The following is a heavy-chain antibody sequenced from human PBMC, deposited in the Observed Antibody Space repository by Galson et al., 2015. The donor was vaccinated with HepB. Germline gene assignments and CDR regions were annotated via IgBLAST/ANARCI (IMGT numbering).Heavy chain of an antibody. V-gene: IGHV4-59*01. D-gene: IGHD3-3*01. J-gene: IGHJ3*01. Sequence: TLSLTCSVSGGSISTYYWTWLRQSPGKGLEWIGHVYSSGDTSYNPSLKNRVAISVDTPKNKFSLRVTSVTTADTAVNYCARVFFEYDFWSGDSGSDAFDVWGQGALVVVSS. CDR3: ARVFFEYDFWSGDSGSDAFDV. CDR1: GGSISTYY. CDR2: VYSSGDT.